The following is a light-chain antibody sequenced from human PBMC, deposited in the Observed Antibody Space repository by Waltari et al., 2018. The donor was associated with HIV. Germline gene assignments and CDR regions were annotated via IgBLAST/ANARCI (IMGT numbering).Light chain of an antibody. V-gene: IGKV3-15*01. CDR3: QQYNNWPPLT. Sequence: EIVMTQSQATLSVSPGERATLSCRASQSVSSNLAWYQQKPGQAPRLLIYGASTRATGIPASFRGSGSGTEFTLTISSLQSEDFAVYYCQQYNNWPPLTFGGGTKVEIK. J-gene: IGKJ4*01. CDR2: GAS. CDR1: QSVSSN.